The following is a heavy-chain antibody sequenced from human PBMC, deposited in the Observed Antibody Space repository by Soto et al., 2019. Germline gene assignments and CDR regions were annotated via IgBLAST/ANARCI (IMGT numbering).Heavy chain of an antibody. V-gene: IGHV3-73*01. CDR3: TMAGMDV. J-gene: IGHJ6*02. CDR2: IRSKANSYAT. Sequence: EVQLVESGGGLVQPGGSLKLSCAASGFTFSGSAMHWVRQASGKGLEWVGRIRSKANSYATAYAASVKGRFTISRDDSKNTAYLHMNSLKTEDSAVYYCTMAGMDVWGQGTTVTVSS. CDR1: GFTFSGSA.